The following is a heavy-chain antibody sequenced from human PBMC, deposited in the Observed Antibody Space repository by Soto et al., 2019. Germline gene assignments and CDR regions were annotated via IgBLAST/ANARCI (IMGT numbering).Heavy chain of an antibody. CDR3: AKEGERGYYDSSGYYYSYFDY. J-gene: IGHJ4*02. CDR1: GFTFSSYA. V-gene: IGHV3-23*01. CDR2: ISGSGGST. Sequence: GWSLRLSCAASGFTFSSYAMSWVRQAPGKGLEWVSAISGSGGSTYYADSVKGRFTISRDNSKNTLYLQMNSRRAEDTAVYYCAKEGERGYYDSSGYYYSYFDYWGQGTLVTVSS. D-gene: IGHD3-22*01.